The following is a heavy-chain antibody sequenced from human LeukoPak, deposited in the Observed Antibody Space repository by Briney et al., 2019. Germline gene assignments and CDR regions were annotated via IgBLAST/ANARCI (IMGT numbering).Heavy chain of an antibody. J-gene: IGHJ4*02. V-gene: IGHV3-48*03. CDR3: LVTTRSRGFDY. CDR1: GFTFNSFQ. D-gene: IGHD1/OR15-1a*01. Sequence: QPGGSLRLSCAASGFTFNSFQMNWVRQAPGKGLEWISYIDSSGTTEYYADSVKGRFTISRDNAKNSLYLQMNSLTGEDTAVYYCLVTTRSRGFDYWGQGTLVTVSS. CDR2: IDSSGTTE.